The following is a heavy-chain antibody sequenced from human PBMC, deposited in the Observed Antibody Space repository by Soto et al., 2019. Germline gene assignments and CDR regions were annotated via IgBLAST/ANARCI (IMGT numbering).Heavy chain of an antibody. Sequence: QVQLQESGPGLVQPSQTLSLTCSVSGVSIGSGDYYWSWIRQSPGKGLEWIGYIFDSGRTNYNPSLQGRATISLDTSKNHSSLKLTSVAATDTAVYYCASRGGSVLKDWGQGTLVTVSS. D-gene: IGHD2-15*01. CDR1: GVSIGSGDYY. CDR3: ASRGGSVLKD. V-gene: IGHV4-30-4*01. CDR2: IFDSGRT. J-gene: IGHJ4*02.